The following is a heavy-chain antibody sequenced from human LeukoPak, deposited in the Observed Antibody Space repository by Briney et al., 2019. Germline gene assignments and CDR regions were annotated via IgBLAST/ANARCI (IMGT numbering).Heavy chain of an antibody. CDR3: ARDTPLRLENWFDP. D-gene: IGHD1-1*01. J-gene: IGHJ5*02. CDR2: IITIFGTA. V-gene: IGHV1-69*01. CDR1: RGTSSSYA. Sequence: SLKVSRKTSRGTSSSYAISWVRHAPGQGLKRMGGIITIFGTAKYAQKFQGRVTITADESTTTAYMELSSLRSEDTAVYYCARDTPLRLENWFDPWGQGTLVTVSS.